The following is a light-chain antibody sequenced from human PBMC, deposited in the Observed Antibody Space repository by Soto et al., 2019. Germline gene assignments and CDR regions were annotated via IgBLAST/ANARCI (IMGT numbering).Light chain of an antibody. CDR1: QSVSSNY. CDR2: RAS. J-gene: IGKJ4*01. CDR3: QQYGSSPLT. Sequence: EIVLTQSPATLSLAPGERATLSCRASQSVSSNYLAWYEQKPGTAPQVVIYRASIRATGIPDRFTGSGSGTDCTLTISRLEPEDFAVYYCQQYGSSPLTFGGGTKVDIK. V-gene: IGKV3-20*01.